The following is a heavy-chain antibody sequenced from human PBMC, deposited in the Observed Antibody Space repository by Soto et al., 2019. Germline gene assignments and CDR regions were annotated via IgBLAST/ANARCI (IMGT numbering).Heavy chain of an antibody. Sequence: ASVKVSCKASGYTFTSYGISWVRQAPGQGLEWMGWISAYNGNTNYAQKLQGRVTMTTDTSTSTAYMELRSLRSDDTAVYYCARGSYSSSWETPWMGYYYYYMDVWGKGTTVTVSS. D-gene: IGHD6-13*01. CDR1: GYTFTSYG. CDR2: ISAYNGNT. J-gene: IGHJ6*03. V-gene: IGHV1-18*01. CDR3: ARGSYSSSWETPWMGYYYYYMDV.